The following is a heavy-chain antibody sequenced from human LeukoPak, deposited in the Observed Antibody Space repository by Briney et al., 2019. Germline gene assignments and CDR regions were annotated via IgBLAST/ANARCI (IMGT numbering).Heavy chain of an antibody. J-gene: IGHJ3*02. V-gene: IGHV1-46*01. CDR1: GYTSTSYY. CDR3: ARLGRSCSGGSCRRPDAFDI. CDR2: INPSGGST. Sequence: ASVKVSCKASGYTSTSYYMHWVRQAPGQGLEWMGIINPSGGSTSYAQKFQGRVTMTRDTSTSTVYMELSSLRSEDTAVYYCARLGRSCSGGSCRRPDAFDIWGQGTMVTVSS. D-gene: IGHD2-15*01.